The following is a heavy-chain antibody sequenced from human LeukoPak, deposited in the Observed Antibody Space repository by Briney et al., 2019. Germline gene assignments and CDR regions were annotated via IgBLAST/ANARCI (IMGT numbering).Heavy chain of an antibody. V-gene: IGHV3-30*04. CDR2: ISDDVSNK. D-gene: IGHD2-2*01. Sequence: GRSLRLSCAASGFTFSSYAMHWVRQAPGKGLEWVAVISDDVSNKYYADSVKGRFTISRDNSKNTLYLQMNSLRAEDSAVYYCARAWSNIVVVPAAMPDYWGQGTLVTVSS. J-gene: IGHJ4*02. CDR3: ARAWSNIVVVPAAMPDY. CDR1: GFTFSSYA.